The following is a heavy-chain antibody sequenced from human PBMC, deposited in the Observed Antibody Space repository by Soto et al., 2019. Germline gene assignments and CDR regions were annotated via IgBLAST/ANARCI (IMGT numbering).Heavy chain of an antibody. CDR2: ISGSGGSP. CDR3: AKARCTTSNCYVPDY. D-gene: IGHD2-8*01. V-gene: IGHV3-23*01. J-gene: IGHJ4*02. Sequence: EVKLLESGGGLVQPGGSLRLSCAAAGFSFSTYTMSWVRRAPGKGLEWVSTISGSGGSPSYAESVLGRFTISRDNPKKMLYLQMNSLRAEDTAVYYCAKARCTTSNCYVPDYWGQGTLVTVSS. CDR1: GFSFSTYT.